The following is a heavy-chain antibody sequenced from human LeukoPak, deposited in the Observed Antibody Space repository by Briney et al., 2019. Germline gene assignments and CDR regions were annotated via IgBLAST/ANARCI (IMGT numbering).Heavy chain of an antibody. V-gene: IGHV4-30-2*01. CDR1: GGSISSGGYY. CDR3: ARVSLWSGYYYDAFDI. Sequence: SQTLSLTCTVSGGSISSGGYYWSWIRQPPGKGLEWIGYIYHSGSTYYNPSLKSRVTISVDRSKNQFSLKLSSVTAADTAVYYCARVSLWSGYYYDAFDIWGQGTMVTVSS. J-gene: IGHJ3*02. CDR2: IYHSGST. D-gene: IGHD3-3*01.